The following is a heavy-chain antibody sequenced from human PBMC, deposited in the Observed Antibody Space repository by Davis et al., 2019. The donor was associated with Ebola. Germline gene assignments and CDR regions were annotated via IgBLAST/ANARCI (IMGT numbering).Heavy chain of an antibody. CDR3: ARLLSIAGQQIAGVEANFDY. D-gene: IGHD6-6*01. V-gene: IGHV4-61*09. J-gene: IGHJ4*02. CDR1: GGSISSGSYY. Sequence: PSETLSLTCTVSGGSISSGSYYWSWIRQPAGKGLEWIGHIYTSGSTNYNPSLKSRVTISVDTSKNQFSLKLSSVTAADTAVYYCARLLSIAGQQIAGVEANFDYWGQGTLVTVSS. CDR2: IYTSGST.